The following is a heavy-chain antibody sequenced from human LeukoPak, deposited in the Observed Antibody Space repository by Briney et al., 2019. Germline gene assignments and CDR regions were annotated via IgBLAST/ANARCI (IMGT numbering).Heavy chain of an antibody. CDR2: IYPGDSDT. CDR1: GYSFTSYW. CDR3: ARLHYCTNGVCYSVDY. Sequence: GESLKISCRGSGYSFTSYWIGWVRQMPGEGLEGMGIIYPGDSDTRYSASFQGHVTISADKSISTAYLQWSSLKASDTAMYYCARLHYCTNGVCYSVDYWGQGTLVTVSS. D-gene: IGHD2-8*01. V-gene: IGHV5-51*01. J-gene: IGHJ4*02.